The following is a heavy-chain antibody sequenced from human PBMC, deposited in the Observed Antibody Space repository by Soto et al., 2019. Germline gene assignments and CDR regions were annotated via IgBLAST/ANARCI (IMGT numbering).Heavy chain of an antibody. D-gene: IGHD6-6*01. CDR2: ISGSGGST. J-gene: IGHJ4*02. CDR3: AKDLGYSSSTCVDY. Sequence: EVQLLESGGGLVQPGGSLRLSCAASGFTFSSYAMSWVRQAPGKGLEWVSAISGSGGSTYYADSVKGRFTISRDNSKNTLYLQMNSLRAEDTAIYYCAKDLGYSSSTCVDYWGQGTLVTVSS. CDR1: GFTFSSYA. V-gene: IGHV3-23*01.